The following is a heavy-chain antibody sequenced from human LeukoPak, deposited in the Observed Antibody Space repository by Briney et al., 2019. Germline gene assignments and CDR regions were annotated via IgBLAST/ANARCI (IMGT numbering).Heavy chain of an antibody. V-gene: IGHV3-48*01. CDR1: GFTFSSYS. Sequence: PGGSLRLSCAASGFTFSSYSMNWVRQAPGKGLEWISYITTSSRTIHYADSVKGRFTISRDNAKNSLYLQMNSLRAEDTAVYYCARGGGVVGVSDAFDIWGQGTMVTVSS. J-gene: IGHJ3*02. D-gene: IGHD1-26*01. CDR2: ITTSSRTI. CDR3: ARGGGVVGVSDAFDI.